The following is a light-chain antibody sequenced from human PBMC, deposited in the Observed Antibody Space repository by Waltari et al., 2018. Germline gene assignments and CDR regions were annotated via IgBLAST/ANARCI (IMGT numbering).Light chain of an antibody. J-gene: IGLJ3*02. CDR2: RTD. CDR3: LLMCGTAWV. Sequence: QAVVTQEPSLTVSPGGTVTLTCASSTGDVTSGYYPNWIQQKVGQAPRTLIYRTDKKYASTPARFSGSLLGGKAALTVSGVKPDDEADYYCLLMCGTAWVFVGGTSLTVL. CDR1: TGDVTSGYY. V-gene: IGLV7-43*01.